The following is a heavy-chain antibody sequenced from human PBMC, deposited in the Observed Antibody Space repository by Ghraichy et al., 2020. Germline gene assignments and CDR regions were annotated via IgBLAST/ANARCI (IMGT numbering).Heavy chain of an antibody. J-gene: IGHJ3*02. Sequence: GGSLRLSCAASGFIFSSYGMNWVRQAPGKGLEWVSAVTGSGGSTYYADSVKGRFTISRDNSKNTLYLQMNTLRAEDTALYYCATDTFFAGYAYGFDICGLGTMVPVSS. CDR2: VTGSGGST. CDR1: GFIFSSYG. CDR3: ATDTFFAGYAYGFDI. D-gene: IGHD3-16*01. V-gene: IGHV3-23*01.